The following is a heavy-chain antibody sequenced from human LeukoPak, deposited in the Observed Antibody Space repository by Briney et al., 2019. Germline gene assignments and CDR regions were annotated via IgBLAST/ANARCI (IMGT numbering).Heavy chain of an antibody. CDR2: ITNSGSTI. D-gene: IGHD2-2*01. V-gene: IGHV3-11*04. J-gene: IGHJ4*02. CDR3: ANHLACGSTTCPSFDH. CDR1: GFTFSGYY. Sequence: GGSLRLSCAASGFTFSGYYMSWIRQAPGKGLEWVSYITNSGSTIYYADSVKGRFTISRDNAQNSLSLQMNNLRIDDTAVYYCANHLACGSTTCPSFDHWGQGTLVTVSS.